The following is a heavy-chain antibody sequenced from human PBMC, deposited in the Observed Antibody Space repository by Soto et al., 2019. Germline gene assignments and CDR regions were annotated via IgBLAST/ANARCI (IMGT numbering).Heavy chain of an antibody. CDR3: ARDLTGLAFDI. D-gene: IGHD7-27*01. V-gene: IGHV1-2*02. Sequence: ASVKVSCKASGDIFTGYYIHWVRQAPGQGLEWMAWINPNSGGTNYAQKFQGRVTMTRDTSINTAYMDLSRLRSDDTAVYYCARDLTGLAFDIWGQGTMVTVSS. CDR1: GDIFTGYY. CDR2: INPNSGGT. J-gene: IGHJ3*02.